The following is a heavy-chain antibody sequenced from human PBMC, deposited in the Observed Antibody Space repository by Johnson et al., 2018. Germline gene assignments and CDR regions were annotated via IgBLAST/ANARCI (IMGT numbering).Heavy chain of an antibody. D-gene: IGHD3-10*01. V-gene: IGHV1-69*01. CDR1: GDTFSSYA. CDR2: TIPIFGKT. Sequence: VQLLETGAEVKKPGSSXKVSCKASGDTFSSYAINWVRQAPGQGLEWMGGTIPIFGKTNYAQKFQGRVTITADESTRTAYMELTSRRSEDTAVYYCARDEGVLWFGSSSYYYGLDVWGKGTTVIVSS. CDR3: ARDEGVLWFGSSSYYYGLDV. J-gene: IGHJ6*04.